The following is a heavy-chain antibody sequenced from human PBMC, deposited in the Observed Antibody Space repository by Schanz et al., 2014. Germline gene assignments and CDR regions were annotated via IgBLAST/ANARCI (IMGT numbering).Heavy chain of an antibody. D-gene: IGHD3-10*01. CDR2: VSRSTPDI. J-gene: IGHJ3*02. V-gene: IGHV3-48*01. CDR1: GFTFSSYS. CDR3: AKGRFGELSAFDI. Sequence: EVQLVESGGGLVQPGGSLRLSCTASGFTFSSYSMNWVRQAPGKELEWVSYVSRSTPDIYYADSVRGRFTISRDNSKNTLYLQMNSLRAEDTAVYYCAKGRFGELSAFDIWGQGTMVTVSS.